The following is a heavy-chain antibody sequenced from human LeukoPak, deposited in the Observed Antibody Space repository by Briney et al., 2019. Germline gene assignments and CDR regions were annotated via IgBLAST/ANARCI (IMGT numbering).Heavy chain of an antibody. CDR1: GFTFANTW. D-gene: IGHD3-10*01. CDR2: INNDGSTT. V-gene: IGHV3-74*01. CDR3: AIGGTYGSGS. Sequence: PGGSLRLSCAASGFTFANTWMHWVRQAPGKGLVWVSLINNDGSTTNYADSVKGRFTISRDSAKNTVYLQMSSLRAEDTAVYYCAIGGTYGSGSWGQGTLVTVSS. J-gene: IGHJ4*02.